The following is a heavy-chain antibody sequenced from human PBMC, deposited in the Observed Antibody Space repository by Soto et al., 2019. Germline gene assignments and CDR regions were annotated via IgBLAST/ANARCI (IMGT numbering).Heavy chain of an antibody. D-gene: IGHD3-22*01. Sequence: PGGSLRLSCTVSGFAFNNYGINWVRQAPGKGLEWVSSISKSDYTYYSDSVKGRFTIPRDNAKSSVSLQMNTLRVDDTAVYYCAREDSIIIPAVSDFWGQGTLVTVSS. CDR3: AREDSIIIPAVSDF. J-gene: IGHJ4*02. CDR2: ISKSDYT. CDR1: GFAFNNYG. V-gene: IGHV3-21*01.